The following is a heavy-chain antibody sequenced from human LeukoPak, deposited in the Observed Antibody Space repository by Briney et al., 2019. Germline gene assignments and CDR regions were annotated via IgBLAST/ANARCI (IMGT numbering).Heavy chain of an antibody. J-gene: IGHJ4*02. CDR3: ARVEDTSNYYWSNDY. CDR1: GFTFSSYW. D-gene: IGHD2-2*01. CDR2: INSDGSST. V-gene: IGHV3-74*01. Sequence: GGSLRLSCEASGFTFSSYWMAWVRQAPGKGLVWVSRINSDGSSTSYADSVKGRFTISTDNAKNTLYLQMNSLRAEDTAVYYCARVEDTSNYYWSNDYWGQGTLVTVSS.